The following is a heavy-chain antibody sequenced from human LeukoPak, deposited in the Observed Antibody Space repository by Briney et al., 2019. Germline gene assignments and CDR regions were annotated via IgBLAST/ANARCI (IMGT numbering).Heavy chain of an antibody. CDR1: GFTFSSYA. D-gene: IGHD3-22*01. J-gene: IGHJ3*02. Sequence: QSGGSLRLSCAASGFTFSSYAMHWVRQAPGKGLEWVAVISYDGSNKYCADSVKGRFTISRDNSKNTLYLQMNSLRAEDTAVYYCASEGPYYYDSSGYIWGQGTMVTVSS. V-gene: IGHV3-30-3*01. CDR3: ASEGPYYYDSSGYI. CDR2: ISYDGSNK.